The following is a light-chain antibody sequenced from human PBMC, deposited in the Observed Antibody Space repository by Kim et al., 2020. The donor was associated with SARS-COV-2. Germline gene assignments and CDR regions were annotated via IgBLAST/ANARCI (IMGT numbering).Light chain of an antibody. CDR1: DLRRYD. CDR2: AKE. CDR3: CSSDRIANRV. Sequence: GQRVRITGKGEDLRRYDVSWYKQKRGQAPSIVINAKEQRRSGVRERGSSSDTGETATLTVTGAQAEDEADYYCCSSDRIANRVFGGGTKVTVL. V-gene: IGLV3-19*01. J-gene: IGLJ3*02.